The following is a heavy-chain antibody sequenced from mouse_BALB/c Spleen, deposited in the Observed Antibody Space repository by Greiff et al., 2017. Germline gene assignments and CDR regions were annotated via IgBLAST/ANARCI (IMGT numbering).Heavy chain of an antibody. CDR3: ARSIITTVPFAY. Sequence: VQLQQSGAELVRPGTSVKVSCKASGYAFTNYLIEWVKQRPGQGLEWIGVINPGSGGTNYNEKFKGKATLTADKSSRTAYMQLSSLTSDDSAVYFYARSIITTVPFAYWGQGTLVTVAA. V-gene: IGHV1-54*01. D-gene: IGHD1-2*01. CDR1: GYAFTNYL. CDR2: INPGSGGT. J-gene: IGHJ3*01.